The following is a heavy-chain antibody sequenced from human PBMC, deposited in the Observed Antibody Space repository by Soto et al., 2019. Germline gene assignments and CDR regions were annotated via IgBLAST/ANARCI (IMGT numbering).Heavy chain of an antibody. Sequence: SVKVSCKASGGTFSSYAISWVRQAPGQGLEWMGGIIPIFGTANYAQKFQGRVTITADESTSTAYMELSSLRSEDTAVYYCARGVGLNYDILTGPSGYYYYGMDVWGQGTTVTVSS. CDR1: GGTFSSYA. CDR2: IIPIFGTA. D-gene: IGHD3-9*01. CDR3: ARGVGLNYDILTGPSGYYYYGMDV. V-gene: IGHV1-69*13. J-gene: IGHJ6*02.